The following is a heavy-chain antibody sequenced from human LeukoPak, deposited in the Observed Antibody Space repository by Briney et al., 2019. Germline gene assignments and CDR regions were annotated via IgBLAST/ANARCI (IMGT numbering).Heavy chain of an antibody. V-gene: IGHV3-66*04. CDR3: VRLAVAYFDS. J-gene: IGHJ4*02. Sequence: GGSLTLSCAASGFTVGSNYMGWVRPAPGKGLEWGTVIYPGGTTYYPHSVKGRSTISRDNTNNTQFLQMDSLRGEDTAVYYCVRLAVAYFDSWGEGTLVSVSS. CDR2: IYPGGTT. D-gene: IGHD6-19*01. CDR1: GFTVGSNY.